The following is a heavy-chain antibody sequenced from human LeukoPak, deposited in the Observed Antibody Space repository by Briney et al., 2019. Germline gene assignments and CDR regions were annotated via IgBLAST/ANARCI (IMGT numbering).Heavy chain of an antibody. CDR3: ATQRGSYLWGTDFDY. J-gene: IGHJ4*02. CDR2: ISSSSSTI. Sequence: GGSLRLSCAASGFTFSSYSMNRVRQAPGKGLEWVSYISSSSSTIYYADSVKGRFTISRDNAKNSLYLQMNSLRDEDTAVYYCATQRGSYLWGTDFDYWGQGTLVTVSS. D-gene: IGHD3-16*01. V-gene: IGHV3-48*02. CDR1: GFTFSSYS.